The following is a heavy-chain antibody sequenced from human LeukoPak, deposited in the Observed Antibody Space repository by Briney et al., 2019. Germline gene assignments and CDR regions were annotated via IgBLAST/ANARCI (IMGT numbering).Heavy chain of an antibody. CDR1: GFTFSSYA. D-gene: IGHD3-22*01. CDR2: ISGSGGST. V-gene: IGHV3-23*01. Sequence: GGSLRLSCAASGFTFSSYAMSWVRQAPGKGLEWVSAISGSGGSTYYADSVKGRFTTSRDNSKNTLYLQMNSLRAEDTAVYYCANERIGRVVVITTSIPKNRGLDFDYWGQGTLVTVSS. CDR3: ANERIGRVVVITTSIPKNRGLDFDY. J-gene: IGHJ4*02.